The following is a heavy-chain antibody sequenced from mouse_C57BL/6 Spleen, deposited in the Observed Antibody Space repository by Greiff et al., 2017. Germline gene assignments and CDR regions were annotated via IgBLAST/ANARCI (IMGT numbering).Heavy chain of an antibody. CDR1: GFSLTSYG. CDR2: IWSGGST. D-gene: IGHD1-1*01. CDR3: ARKSDGSTSMDY. V-gene: IGHV2-2*01. J-gene: IGHJ4*01. Sequence: QVQLQQSGPGLVQPSQSLSITCTASGFSLTSYGVPWVRQSPGKGLEWLGVIWSGGSTDYNAAFISRLSISKNNSKSQFFYRMNSRQADDTAIYYCARKSDGSTSMDYWGQGTSVTVSS.